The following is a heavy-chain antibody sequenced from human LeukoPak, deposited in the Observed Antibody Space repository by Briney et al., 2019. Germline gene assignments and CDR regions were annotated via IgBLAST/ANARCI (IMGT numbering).Heavy chain of an antibody. CDR1: VYTFTDYG. CDR2: ISAHNGKT. V-gene: IGHV1-18*01. D-gene: IGHD5-12*01. Sequence: ASVKVSCKDSVYTFTDYGIIWVRQPPGQGLQWMGWISAHNGKTNNAHKLQGRVTMTTDTSTSTVYMELRGLRSDDTAVYYCARAEATLLLDYWGQGTLVTVSS. J-gene: IGHJ4*02. CDR3: ARAEATLLLDY.